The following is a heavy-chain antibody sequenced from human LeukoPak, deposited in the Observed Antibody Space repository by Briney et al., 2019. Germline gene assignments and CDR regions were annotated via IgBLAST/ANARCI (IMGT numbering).Heavy chain of an antibody. V-gene: IGHV1-18*04. CDR1: GYTFTSYG. D-gene: IGHD2-2*01. J-gene: IGHJ3*02. Sequence: ASVKVSCKASGYTFTSYGISWVRQAPGQGLEWMGWISAYNGNTNYAQKLQGRATMTTDTSTSTAYMELRSLRSDDTAVYYCARDLFQVVPAAMGLGAFDIWGQGTMVTVSS. CDR2: ISAYNGNT. CDR3: ARDLFQVVPAAMGLGAFDI.